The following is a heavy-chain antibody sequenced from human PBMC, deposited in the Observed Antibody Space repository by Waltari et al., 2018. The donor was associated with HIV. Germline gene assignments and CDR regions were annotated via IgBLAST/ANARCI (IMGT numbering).Heavy chain of an antibody. V-gene: IGHV1-8*01. J-gene: IGHJ4*02. D-gene: IGHD5-18*01. CDR2: MNPNSGNT. CDR3: ARGSDTAMATGDY. CDR1: GYTFTSYD. Sequence: QVQLVQSGAEVKKPGASVKVSCKASGYTFTSYDINWVRQATGQGLEWMGWMNPNSGNTGEAQKFQGRVTMTRNTSISTAYIERSSLRSEDTAVYYCARGSDTAMATGDYWGQGTLVTVSS.